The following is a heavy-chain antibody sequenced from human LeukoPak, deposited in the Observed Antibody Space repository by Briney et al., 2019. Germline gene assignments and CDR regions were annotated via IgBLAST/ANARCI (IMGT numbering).Heavy chain of an antibody. J-gene: IGHJ1*01. V-gene: IGHV3-23*01. CDR2: ILVNGGT. D-gene: IGHD2-21*02. CDR3: ARADETAPAEDFQH. Sequence: GGSLRLSCIASGFTFSTYTMSWVRQAPGEGLKWVSGILVNGGTYYADSVKGRFTISRDNSKNTLYLQMKSLRAEDTAVYYCARADETAPAEDFQHWGQGTLVTVSS. CDR1: GFTFSTYT.